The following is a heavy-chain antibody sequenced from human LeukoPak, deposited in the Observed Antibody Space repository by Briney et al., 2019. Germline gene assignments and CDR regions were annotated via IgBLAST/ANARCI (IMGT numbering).Heavy chain of an antibody. Sequence: HSGGSLRLSCAASGFTFSSYAMSWVRQAPGKGLEWVSAISGSGGSTYFADSVKGRFTIPRDNAKNSLYLQMNSLRAEDTALYYCAKSPDDGIVGASAFDYWGQGTLVTVSS. CDR2: ISGSGGST. CDR1: GFTFSSYA. V-gene: IGHV3-23*01. J-gene: IGHJ4*02. D-gene: IGHD1-26*01. CDR3: AKSPDDGIVGASAFDY.